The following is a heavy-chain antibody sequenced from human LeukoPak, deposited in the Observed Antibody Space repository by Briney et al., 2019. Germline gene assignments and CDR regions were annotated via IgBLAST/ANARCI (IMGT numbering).Heavy chain of an antibody. CDR1: GFTFSNAW. D-gene: IGHD5-18*01. Sequence: GGSLRLSCAASGFTFSNAWMNWVRQAPGKGLEWVGRIKSKTDGGTTDYAAPVKGRFTISRDDSKNTLYLQMNSLKTEDTAVYYCTTVDTAMVYYYYYYGMDVWGQGTTVTVSS. CDR2: IKSKTDGGTT. V-gene: IGHV3-15*07. J-gene: IGHJ6*02. CDR3: TTVDTAMVYYYYYYGMDV.